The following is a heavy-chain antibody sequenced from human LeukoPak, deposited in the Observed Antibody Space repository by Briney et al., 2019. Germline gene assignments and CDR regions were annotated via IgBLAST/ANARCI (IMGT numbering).Heavy chain of an antibody. CDR3: ARLYYYYGMDV. Sequence: SETLCLTCAVSGGSISSSSYYWGWIRQPPGKGLELIGTKYYSGNSYYNPSLKSRVSISVDTSKNQFSLKLSSVTAADTAVYYCARLYYYYGMDVWGQGTTVTVSS. CDR1: GGSISSSSYY. J-gene: IGHJ6*02. V-gene: IGHV4-39*01. CDR2: KYYSGNS.